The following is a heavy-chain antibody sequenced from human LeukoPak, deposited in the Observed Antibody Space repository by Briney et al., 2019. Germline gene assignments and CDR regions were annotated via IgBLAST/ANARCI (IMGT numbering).Heavy chain of an antibody. V-gene: IGHV3-66*01. J-gene: IGHJ6*02. Sequence: GGSLRLSCAASGLTVSTNYMSWVRQAPGKGLEWVSVIYSGGATHYADSVKGRFTISRDNAKNSLYLQMNSLRAEDTAVYYCARDGGYYYGSGSYGSDYYYYYYGMDVWGQGTTVTVSS. CDR3: ARDGGYYYGSGSYGSDYYYYYYGMDV. CDR2: IYSGGAT. CDR1: GLTVSTNY. D-gene: IGHD3-10*01.